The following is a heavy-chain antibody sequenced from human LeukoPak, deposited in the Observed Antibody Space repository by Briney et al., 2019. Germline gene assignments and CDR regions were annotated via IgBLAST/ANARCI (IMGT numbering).Heavy chain of an antibody. J-gene: IGHJ4*02. V-gene: IGHV3-53*01. Sequence: GGSPRLSCAASGFTVSSNYMSWVRQAPGKGLEWVSLIYSGGSTYYADPVKGRFTISRDNSKNTLYLQMNSLRAEDTAVYYCARVLWELLGRGGSYYFDYWGQGTLVTVSS. CDR2: IYSGGST. D-gene: IGHD1-26*01. CDR1: GFTVSSNY. CDR3: ARVLWELLGRGGSYYFDY.